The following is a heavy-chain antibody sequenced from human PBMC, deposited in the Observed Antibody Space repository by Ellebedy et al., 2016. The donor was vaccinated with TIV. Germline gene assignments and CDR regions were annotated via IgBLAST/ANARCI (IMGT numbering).Heavy chain of an antibody. CDR1: GFTFSSYW. CDR3: AKDRTPGDGYWVFDF. V-gene: IGHV3-7*03. CDR2: IKEDGSRK. Sequence: GESLKISCAASGFTFSSYWMTWVRQAPGKGLEWVANIKEDGSRKYYADSVKGRFTISRDNSKSTLDLQMSSLRAEDTAVYYCAKDRTPGDGYWVFDFWGQGTLVTVST. D-gene: IGHD5-18*01. J-gene: IGHJ4*02.